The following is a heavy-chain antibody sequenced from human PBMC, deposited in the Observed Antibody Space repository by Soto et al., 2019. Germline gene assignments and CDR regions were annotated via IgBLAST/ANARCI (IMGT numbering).Heavy chain of an antibody. D-gene: IGHD5-18*01. CDR3: TTSAVDTAMDWYYFDY. CDR1: GFTFSNAW. J-gene: IGHJ4*02. Sequence: LSCAASGFTFSNAWMNWVRQAPGKGLEWVGRIKSKTDGGTTDYAAPVKGRFTISRDDSKNTQYLQMNSLKTEDTAVYYCTTSAVDTAMDWYYFDYWGQGTLVTVSS. CDR2: IKSKTDGGTT. V-gene: IGHV3-15*07.